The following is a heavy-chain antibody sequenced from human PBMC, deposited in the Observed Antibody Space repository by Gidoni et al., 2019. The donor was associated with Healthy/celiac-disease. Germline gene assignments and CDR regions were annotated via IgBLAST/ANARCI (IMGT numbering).Heavy chain of an antibody. V-gene: IGHV1-69*01. D-gene: IGHD4-17*01. Sequence: QVQLVQSGAEVKKPGSSVKVSCQASGGTFSSYAIIWVRQAPGQGLEGMGGIIPSCGTANYAQKFQGRVTITADESTSTAYMELSSLRSEDTAVYYCAREDYGDYLDYWGQGTLATVSS. J-gene: IGHJ4*02. CDR3: AREDYGDYLDY. CDR2: IIPSCGTA. CDR1: GGTFSSYA.